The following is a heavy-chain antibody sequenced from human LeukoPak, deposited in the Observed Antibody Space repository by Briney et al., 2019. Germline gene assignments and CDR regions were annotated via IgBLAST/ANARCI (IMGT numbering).Heavy chain of an antibody. CDR3: ARVRHDFWSGYSNY. V-gene: IGHV1-18*01. CDR2: ISAYNGNT. D-gene: IGHD3-3*01. J-gene: IGHJ4*02. Sequence: ASVKVSCEASGGTFSSYAISWVRQAPGQGLEWMGWISAYNGNTNYAQKLQGRVTMTTDTSTSTAYMELRSLRSDDTAVYYCARVRHDFWSGYSNYWGQGTLVTVSS. CDR1: GGTFSSYA.